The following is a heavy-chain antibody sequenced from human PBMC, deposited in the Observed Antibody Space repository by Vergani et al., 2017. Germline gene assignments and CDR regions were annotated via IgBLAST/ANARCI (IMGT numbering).Heavy chain of an antibody. CDR1: GFTFSSYS. Sequence: EVQLLESGGGLVQPGGSLRLSCGASGFTFSSYSMNWVRQAPGKGLEWVSSISSSSSYIYYADSVKGRFTISRDNSKNTLYLQMNSLRAEDTAVYYCAKVSYDILTGYWYGMDVWGQGTTVTVSS. CDR3: AKVSYDILTGYWYGMDV. J-gene: IGHJ6*02. D-gene: IGHD3-9*01. CDR2: ISSSSSYI. V-gene: IGHV3-21*04.